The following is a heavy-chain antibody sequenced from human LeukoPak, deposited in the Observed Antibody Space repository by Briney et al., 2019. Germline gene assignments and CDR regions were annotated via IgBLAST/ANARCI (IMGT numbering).Heavy chain of an antibody. J-gene: IGHJ5*02. CDR3: ARESTNWFDP. V-gene: IGHV4-39*07. Sequence: SETLSLTCSVSGGSIRSSSYYWGWIRQPPGKGLEWIGSIYYSGSTYYNSSLKSRVTMSLDTSKNQFSLKLRSVTAADTAVYYCARESTNWFDPWGQGTLVTVSS. CDR2: IYYSGST. CDR1: GGSIRSSSYY.